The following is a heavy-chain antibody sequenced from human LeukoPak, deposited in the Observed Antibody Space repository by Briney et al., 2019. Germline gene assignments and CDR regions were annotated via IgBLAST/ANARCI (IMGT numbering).Heavy chain of an antibody. CDR2: IYSGGST. D-gene: IGHD2-21*02. J-gene: IGHJ4*02. CDR1: GFTVSSNY. CDR3: ARGLPPVVVTAIPFSFDY. Sequence: GGSLRLSCAASGFTVSSNYMSWVRQAPGKGLESVSVIYSGGSTYYADSVKGRFTISRDNSKNTLYLQMNSLRAEDTAVYYCARGLPPVVVTAIPFSFDYWGQGTLVTVSS. V-gene: IGHV3-66*01.